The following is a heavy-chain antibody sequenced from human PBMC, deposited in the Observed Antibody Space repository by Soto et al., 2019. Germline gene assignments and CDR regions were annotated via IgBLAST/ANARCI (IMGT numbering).Heavy chain of an antibody. CDR1: GFAFSDYY. Sequence: PVGSLRLSCAASGFAFSDYYMSWIRQAPGKGLEWVSSITSSGSTTYYTDSVKGRFTISRDNAKNSLYLQMNSLRAEDTAVYYCARERYSYGPCYFDYWGQGTLVTVSS. V-gene: IGHV3-11*01. CDR3: ARERYSYGPCYFDY. D-gene: IGHD5-18*01. J-gene: IGHJ4*02. CDR2: ITSSGSTT.